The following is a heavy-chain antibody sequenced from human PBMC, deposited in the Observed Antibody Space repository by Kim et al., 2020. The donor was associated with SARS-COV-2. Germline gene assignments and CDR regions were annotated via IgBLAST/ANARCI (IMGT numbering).Heavy chain of an antibody. J-gene: IGHJ5*02. Sequence: SVKVSCKASGGTFSSYAISWVRQAPGQGLEWMGGIIPIFGTANYAQKFQGRVTITADESTSTAYMELSSLRSEDTAVYYCAPITMVRGVIIQPGFDPWGQGTLVTVSS. CDR3: APITMVRGVIIQPGFDP. V-gene: IGHV1-69*13. D-gene: IGHD3-10*01. CDR2: IIPIFGTA. CDR1: GGTFSSYA.